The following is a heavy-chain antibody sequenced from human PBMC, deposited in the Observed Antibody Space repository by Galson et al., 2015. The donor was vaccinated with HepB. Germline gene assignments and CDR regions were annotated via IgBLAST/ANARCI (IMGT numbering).Heavy chain of an antibody. V-gene: IGHV3-23*01. CDR2: ISGSGGST. CDR3: ARGLRFLEGNYYYYGMDV. J-gene: IGHJ6*02. Sequence: SLRLSCAASGFTFSSHAMSWVRQAPGKGLEWVSAISGSGGSTYYADSVKGRFTISRDNSKNTLYLQMNNLRAEDTAVYYCARGLRFLEGNYYYYGMDVWGQGTTVTVSS. D-gene: IGHD3-3*01. CDR1: GFTFSSHA.